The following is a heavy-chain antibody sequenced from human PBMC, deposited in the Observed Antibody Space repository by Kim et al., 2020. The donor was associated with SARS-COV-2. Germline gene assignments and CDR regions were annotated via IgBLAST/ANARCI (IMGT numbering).Heavy chain of an antibody. CDR3: AAEGTHCSGGSCYSRDAFDI. Sequence: SVKVSCKASGFTFTSSAVQWVRQARGQRLEWIGWIVVGSGNTNYAQKFQERVTITRDMSTSTAYMELSSLRSEDTAVYYCAAEGTHCSGGSCYSRDAFDIWGQGTMVTVSS. V-gene: IGHV1-58*01. CDR1: GFTFTSSA. J-gene: IGHJ3*02. D-gene: IGHD2-15*01. CDR2: IVVGSGNT.